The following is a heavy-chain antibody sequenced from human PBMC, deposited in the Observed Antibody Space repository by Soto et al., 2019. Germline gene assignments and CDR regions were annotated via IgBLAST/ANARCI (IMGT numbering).Heavy chain of an antibody. Sequence: SETLSLTCTVSGGSISSHYWSWIRQPPGKGLEWIGYVYYSGNTNYNPSLKSRVTISMDTSKNQFSLKLSSVTAADTAVYFCARHGPLSNNWNQLDYWGQGTLVTVSS. J-gene: IGHJ4*02. CDR2: VYYSGNT. CDR3: ARHGPLSNNWNQLDY. CDR1: GGSISSHY. V-gene: IGHV4-59*08. D-gene: IGHD1-1*01.